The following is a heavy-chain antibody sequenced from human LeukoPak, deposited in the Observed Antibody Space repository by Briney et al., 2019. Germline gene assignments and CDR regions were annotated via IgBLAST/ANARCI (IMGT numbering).Heavy chain of an antibody. J-gene: IGHJ5*02. CDR1: GGTFSSYA. D-gene: IGHD3-22*01. CDR3: ARLFPGTMIVVVTHNWFDP. Sequence: ASVNVSCKASGGTFSSYAISWVRQAAGQGREWMGGISAYNSNTNYVQKLQGRVTMTTDTSTSTAYMELRSLRSDDTAVYYCARLFPGTMIVVVTHNWFDPWGQGTLVTVSS. V-gene: IGHV1-18*01. CDR2: ISAYNSNT.